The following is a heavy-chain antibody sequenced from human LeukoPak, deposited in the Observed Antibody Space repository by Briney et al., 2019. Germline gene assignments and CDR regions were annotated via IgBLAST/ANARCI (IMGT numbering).Heavy chain of an antibody. CDR1: GGSISSYY. CDR2: IYYSGST. V-gene: IGHV4-59*01. J-gene: IGHJ2*01. CDR3: ARPGIEADWYFDL. D-gene: IGHD3-10*01. Sequence: KTSETLSLTCTVSGGSISSYYWSWIRQPPGKGLEWIGYIYYSGSTNYNPSLKSRVTISVDTSKNQFSLKLSSVTAAGTAVYYCARPGIEADWYFDLWGRGTLVTVSS.